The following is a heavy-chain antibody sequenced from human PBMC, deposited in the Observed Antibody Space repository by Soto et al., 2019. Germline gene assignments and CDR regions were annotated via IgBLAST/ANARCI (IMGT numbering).Heavy chain of an antibody. CDR2: INHSGST. Sequence: SETLSLTCAVYGGSFSGYYWSWIRQPPGKGLEWIGEINHSGSTNYNPSLKSRVTISVDTSKNQFSLKLSSVTAADTAVYYCARGPMVVSSSSLLPTYYYYYMDVWGKGTTVTVSS. D-gene: IGHD6-6*01. CDR3: ARGPMVVSSSSLLPTYYYYYMDV. J-gene: IGHJ6*03. V-gene: IGHV4-34*01. CDR1: GGSFSGYY.